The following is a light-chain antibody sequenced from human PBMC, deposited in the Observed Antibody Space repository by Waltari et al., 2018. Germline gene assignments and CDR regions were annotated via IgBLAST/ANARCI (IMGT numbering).Light chain of an antibody. Sequence: SYELTQPPSVSVSPGQTASITCTGEKLGDKYDCWYQQKPGKSPVLVIYQDSKRPSGIPERFSGSNSGNTATLTISGTQAMDEADYYCQAWDSSTNVVFGGGTKLTVL. V-gene: IGLV3-1*01. CDR1: KLGDKY. CDR3: QAWDSSTNVV. CDR2: QDS. J-gene: IGLJ2*01.